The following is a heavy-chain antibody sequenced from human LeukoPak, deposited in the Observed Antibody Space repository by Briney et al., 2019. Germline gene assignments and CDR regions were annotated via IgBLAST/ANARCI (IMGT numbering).Heavy chain of an antibody. Sequence: PGGSLRLSCAASGFTFSSNAIHWVRQAPGKGLEWVAVISYDGSNKYYADSVKGRFTISRDNSKNTLYLQINSLRAEDTAVYYCARGSAGGYFDYWGQGTLVTVSS. V-gene: IGHV3-30*04. CDR1: GFTFSSNA. CDR2: ISYDGSNK. D-gene: IGHD6-19*01. CDR3: ARGSAGGYFDY. J-gene: IGHJ4*02.